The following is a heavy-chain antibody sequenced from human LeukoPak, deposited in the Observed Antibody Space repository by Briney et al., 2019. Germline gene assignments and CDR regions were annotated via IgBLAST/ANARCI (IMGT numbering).Heavy chain of an antibody. Sequence: GGSLRLSCAASGFPFSSYAMSWVRQAPGKGLEWVSVISDSGGRTYSAASVKGRFTISRDNSKDTLYLQMRSLRVEDTAIYYCAKDADWRPAADWGQGTLVIVSS. V-gene: IGHV3-23*01. CDR2: ISDSGGRT. CDR3: AKDADWRPAAD. D-gene: IGHD2-2*01. CDR1: GFPFSSYA. J-gene: IGHJ4*02.